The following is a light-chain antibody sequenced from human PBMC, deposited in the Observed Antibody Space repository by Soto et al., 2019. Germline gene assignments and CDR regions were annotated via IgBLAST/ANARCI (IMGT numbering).Light chain of an antibody. CDR2: TGS. V-gene: IGKV1-12*01. CDR3: QQTLSFPPT. CDR1: QVIDSW. Sequence: IQMTQSPSSVSASVGGRVTITCLASQVIDSWLAWYQQKPGEAPKLLIFTGSLLHSGVPPRFSGSGSGTDFTLTISSMQPEDFATYYCQQTLSFPPTVGQGTKVDIK. J-gene: IGKJ1*01.